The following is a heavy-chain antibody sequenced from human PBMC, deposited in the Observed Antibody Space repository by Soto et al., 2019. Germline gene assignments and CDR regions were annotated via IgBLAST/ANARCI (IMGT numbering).Heavy chain of an antibody. CDR2: IYYSGST. J-gene: IGHJ4*02. D-gene: IGHD3-16*02. CDR1: GGSISSYY. Sequence: QVQLQESGPGLVKPSETLSLTCTVSGGSISSYYWSWIRQPPGKGLEWIWYIYYSGSTNYNPSLKSRVTTSVATSKNQFSLKLSSVTAADTAVYYCARSAHDYIWGSYRPEAHLDYWGQGTLVTVSS. CDR3: ARSAHDYIWGSYRPEAHLDY. V-gene: IGHV4-59*08.